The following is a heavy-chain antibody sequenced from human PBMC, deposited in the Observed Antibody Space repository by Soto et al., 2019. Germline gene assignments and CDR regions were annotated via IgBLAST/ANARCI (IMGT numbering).Heavy chain of an antibody. CDR1: GYTFSKYD. D-gene: IGHD2-2*02. CDR3: ARSDGHTFNWLDS. J-gene: IGHJ5*01. V-gene: IGHV1-8*01. Sequence: QVQLVQSGAEVKTPGASVKVSCKASGYTFSKYDMNWVRQAPGQGLEWMGWMNPTSGNTGYAQKFQGRLTMTWDTAIGRAHMELSSLRNEDTAVYYCARSDGHTFNWLDSWGQGTVVTVAA. CDR2: MNPTSGNT.